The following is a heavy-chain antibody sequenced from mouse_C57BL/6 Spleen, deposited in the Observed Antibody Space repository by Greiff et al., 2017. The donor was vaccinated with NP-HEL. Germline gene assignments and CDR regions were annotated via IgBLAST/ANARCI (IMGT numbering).Heavy chain of an antibody. V-gene: IGHV1-76*01. CDR1: GYTFTDYY. CDR2: IYPGSGNT. D-gene: IGHD1-1*01. CDR3: AEWCSYGVYAMDY. Sequence: VQLQQSGAELVRPGASVKLSCKASGYTFTDYYINWVKQRPGQGLEWIARIYPGSGNTYYNEKFKGKATLTAEKSSSTAYMQLSSLTSEDSAVYFGAEWCSYGVYAMDYWGQGTSVTVSS. J-gene: IGHJ4*01.